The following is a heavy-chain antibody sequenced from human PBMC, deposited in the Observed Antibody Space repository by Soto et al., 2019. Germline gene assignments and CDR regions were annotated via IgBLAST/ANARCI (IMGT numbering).Heavy chain of an antibody. CDR2: TSYDGSNE. CDR3: AQDSYYYDSSGYYTFNY. CDR1: GLTFSSYG. D-gene: IGHD3-22*01. J-gene: IGHJ4*02. Sequence: QVQLVESGGGVVQPGRSLRLSCAASGLTFSSYGMHWVRQAPGKGLDWVAVTSYDGSNEHYADSVKGRFTISRDNSKNTLYLQMNSLRAEDTAVYYCAQDSYYYDSSGYYTFNYCGQGTLVTVSS. V-gene: IGHV3-30*18.